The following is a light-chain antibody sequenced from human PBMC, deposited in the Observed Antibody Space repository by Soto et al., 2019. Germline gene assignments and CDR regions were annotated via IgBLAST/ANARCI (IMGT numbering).Light chain of an antibody. J-gene: IGKJ3*01. Sequence: EIVLTQSPGTLSLSPGARATLSCRASQSVDRNYLAWYQHKPGQAPRLLIYGASTRATGMPDRFSGSESGTDFTLTISRMEPEDFSVYYCHQYGLTPPYTFGPGTKGDIK. CDR2: GAS. V-gene: IGKV3-20*01. CDR1: QSVDRNY. CDR3: HQYGLTPPYT.